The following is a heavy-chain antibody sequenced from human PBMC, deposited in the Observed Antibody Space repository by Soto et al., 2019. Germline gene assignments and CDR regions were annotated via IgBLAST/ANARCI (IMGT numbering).Heavy chain of an antibody. CDR2: INPSGDNT. CDR3: ARDGREYMGDDACDL. J-gene: IGHJ3*01. D-gene: IGHD3-16*01. V-gene: IGHV1-46*03. Sequence: QVLLVQSGAEVKKPGASVKVSCKASGYTFAKYYMHWVRQAPEQRLEWMGLINPSGDNTSYAQKFNGRVTVTRDTSTNTSHRELSSLRSDDTVVYYWARDGREYMGDDACDLWGQGTMVTASS. CDR1: GYTFAKYY.